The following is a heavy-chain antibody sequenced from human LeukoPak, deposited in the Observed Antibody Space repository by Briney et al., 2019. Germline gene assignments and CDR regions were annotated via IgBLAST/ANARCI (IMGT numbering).Heavy chain of an antibody. D-gene: IGHD2/OR15-2a*01. CDR2: KSARGDSS. J-gene: IGHJ4*02. CDR1: GFSFSTYT. V-gene: IGHV3-23*01. Sequence: GGSLRLSCAASGFSFSTYTMAWVPHAPGRGRECVTAKSARGDSSWYADSVKGRYTISRDNSKNTLYRQMNNLRAEDTAIYYCANRTYYLCYWGQGTLVTVST. CDR3: ANRTYYLCY.